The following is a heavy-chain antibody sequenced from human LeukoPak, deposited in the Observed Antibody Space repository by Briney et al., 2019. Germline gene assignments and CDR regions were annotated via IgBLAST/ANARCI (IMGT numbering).Heavy chain of an antibody. Sequence: SETLSLTCAVSGYSISSGYSWGWTRQPPGKGPECIGNVNHAGSTYYNPSLRSRVSILVDTSKNQFSLRLGSVTAADTAVYYCARAPHCGTTSCYEVGYWGQGTLVTVSS. CDR2: VNHAGST. D-gene: IGHD2-2*01. CDR1: GYSISSGYS. V-gene: IGHV4-38-2*01. J-gene: IGHJ4*02. CDR3: ARAPHCGTTSCYEVGY.